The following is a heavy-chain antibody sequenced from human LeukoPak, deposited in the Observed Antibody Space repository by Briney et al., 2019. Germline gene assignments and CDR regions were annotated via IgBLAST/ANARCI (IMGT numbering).Heavy chain of an antibody. CDR1: GASISSPNSY. CDR2: VYYSGST. J-gene: IGHJ4*02. Sequence: SETLSLTCTVSGASISSPNSYWGWLRQAPGKGLEWIGSVYYSGSTYYSSSLKSRVTLSVDTSKKQFSLKLSSVTAADTAMYYCVRQSGEYCTNGICYLFDYWGQGILVTVSS. V-gene: IGHV4-39*01. CDR3: VRQSGEYCTNGICYLFDY. D-gene: IGHD2-8*01.